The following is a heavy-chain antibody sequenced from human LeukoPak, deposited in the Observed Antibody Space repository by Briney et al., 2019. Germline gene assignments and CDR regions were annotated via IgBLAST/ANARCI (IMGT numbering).Heavy chain of an antibody. J-gene: IGHJ4*02. CDR3: AKDLARPTYYDFWSGLPDY. V-gene: IGHV3-30-3*01. Sequence: GKSLRLSCTASGLTFNTYAMRWVRQAPGKGLEWVAVISYDGSKKYYADSVKGRFTISRDNSKNTLYLQMNSLRAEDTAVYYCAKDLARPTYYDFWSGLPDYWGQGTLVTVSS. D-gene: IGHD3-3*01. CDR1: GLTFNTYA. CDR2: ISYDGSKK.